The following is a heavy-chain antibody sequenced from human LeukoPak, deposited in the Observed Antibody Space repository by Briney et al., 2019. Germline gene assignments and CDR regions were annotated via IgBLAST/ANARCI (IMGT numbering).Heavy chain of an antibody. CDR2: SNPRGGST. V-gene: IGHV1-46*01. J-gene: IGHJ5*02. D-gene: IGHD2-15*01. CDR3: ARSPAYCSGSTCYGHNWSEP. CDR1: GDTFTSHY. Sequence: SVKVSCKASGDTFTSHYIHWVRQAPGQGLEWMGISNPRGGSTSHAQKFQGRVTMTTDTSTRTVYMELSSLRSADTAVYYCARSPAYCSGSTCYGHNWSEPWGQGTLVTVSS.